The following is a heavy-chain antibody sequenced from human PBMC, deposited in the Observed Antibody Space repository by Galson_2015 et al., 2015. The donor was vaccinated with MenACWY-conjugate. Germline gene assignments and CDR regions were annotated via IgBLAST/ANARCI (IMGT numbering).Heavy chain of an antibody. V-gene: IGHV4-4*02. CDR2: ISHSGTT. D-gene: IGHD2-2*01. CDR1: GDSISSSNW. Sequence: LSLTCAVSGDSISSSNWWNWVRQSPGKGLEWIGEISHSGTTYFHPSLKSRVTISIDKSKNQFSLKLTSVTAADTAVYYCARVRTGCSSNSCYFDPWGQGALVTVSS. CDR3: ARVRTGCSSNSCYFDP. J-gene: IGHJ5*02.